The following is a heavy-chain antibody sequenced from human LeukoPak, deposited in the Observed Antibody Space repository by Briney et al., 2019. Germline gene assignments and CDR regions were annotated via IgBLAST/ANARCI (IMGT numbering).Heavy chain of an antibody. D-gene: IGHD2-15*01. Sequence: GGSLRLSCEASGFTFNSYWMTWVRQAPGKGLEWVSAISGSGSGIYYADSVKGRFTISRDNSKNTLYLQMNSLRAEDTAIYYCAKDSRGSAVRVFDYWGQGILVIVSS. CDR3: AKDSRGSAVRVFDY. CDR1: GFTFNSYW. CDR2: ISGSGSGI. J-gene: IGHJ4*02. V-gene: IGHV3-23*01.